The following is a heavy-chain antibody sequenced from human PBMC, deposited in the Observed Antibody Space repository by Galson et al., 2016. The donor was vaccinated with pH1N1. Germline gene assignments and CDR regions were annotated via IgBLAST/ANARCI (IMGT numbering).Heavy chain of an antibody. V-gene: IGHV4-39*07. D-gene: IGHD5/OR15-5a*01. CDR1: GGSVSSSSYY. J-gene: IGHJ6*03. Sequence: ETLSLTCAVSGGSVSSSSYYWGWIRQPPGRGLEWIGSFYDRGSTYYNPALTSRVAISVDMSKNQFSLKVNSVTAADAAVYYCATIKAVSGPLYMDVWGKGTTVTVSS. CDR3: ATIKAVSGPLYMDV. CDR2: FYDRGST.